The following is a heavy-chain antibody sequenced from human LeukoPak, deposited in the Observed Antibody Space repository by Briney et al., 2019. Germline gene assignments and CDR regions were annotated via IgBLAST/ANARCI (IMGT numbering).Heavy chain of an antibody. V-gene: IGHV3-7*01. D-gene: IGHD1-26*01. CDR3: ARESSGSGDY. CDR1: GFTFSDYY. J-gene: IGHJ4*02. CDR2: IKQDGSEK. Sequence: GGSLRLSCAASGFTFSDYYMSWVRQAPGKGLEWVANIKQDGSEKYYVDSVKGRFTISRDNAKNSLYLQMNSLRAEDTAVYYCARESSGSGDYWGQGTLVTVSS.